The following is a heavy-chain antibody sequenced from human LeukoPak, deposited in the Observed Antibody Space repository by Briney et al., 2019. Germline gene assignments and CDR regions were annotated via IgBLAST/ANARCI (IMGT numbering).Heavy chain of an antibody. V-gene: IGHV3-64*01. D-gene: IGHD3-9*01. J-gene: IGHJ6*03. Sequence: GGSLRLSCAASGFTFTNHAMQWVRQAPGKGLEYVSAINGNGGSTYYANSVKGRFTISRDNSKNTVYLQMGSLRPEDMAVYYCARAGVVRYVAWLINYYMDVWGKGTTVTVSS. CDR3: ARAGVVRYVAWLINYYMDV. CDR2: INGNGGST. CDR1: GFTFTNHA.